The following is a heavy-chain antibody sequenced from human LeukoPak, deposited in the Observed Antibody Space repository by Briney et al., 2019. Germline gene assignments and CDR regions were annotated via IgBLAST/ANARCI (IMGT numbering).Heavy chain of an antibody. CDR3: ARVRYSSRPAPFDY. D-gene: IGHD5-18*01. CDR1: GYAFTSYY. CDR2: INPSGGST. J-gene: IGHJ4*02. Sequence: ASVKLSCKASGYAFTSYYMHWVRHAPGQGLGWMGIINPSGGSTSYAQKFQGRGTMTRETSTSTVYMELSSLRSEDTAVYYCARVRYSSRPAPFDYWGQGTLVTVSS. V-gene: IGHV1-46*01.